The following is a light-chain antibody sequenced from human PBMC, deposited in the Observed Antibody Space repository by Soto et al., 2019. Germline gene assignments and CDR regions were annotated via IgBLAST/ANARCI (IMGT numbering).Light chain of an antibody. CDR3: SSYTTSNTQV. CDR2: DFS. CDR1: SSDVGTYNY. J-gene: IGLJ3*02. V-gene: IGLV2-14*01. Sequence: QSALTQPASVSGSPGQSITISCTGTSSDVGTYNYVSWYQHRPGKAPKLMIYDFSYRPSGVSNRFSGSKSANTASLTISGLQAEDEADYYFSSYTTSNTQVFGGGTKLTVL.